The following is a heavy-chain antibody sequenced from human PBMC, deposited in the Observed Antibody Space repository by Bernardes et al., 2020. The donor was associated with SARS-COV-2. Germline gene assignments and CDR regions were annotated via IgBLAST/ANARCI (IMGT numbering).Heavy chain of an antibody. Sequence: GGSLRLSCAASGFTFSDKWMTWVRQAPGKGPAWVAIINKDGSDKYYVDSVKGRFTISRDNARNSLYLQMNSLRAEDTAVYFCARDPLWGFDISWGQGTLVTVSS. J-gene: IGHJ5*02. D-gene: IGHD5-12*01. CDR3: ARDPLWGFDIS. CDR1: GFTFSDKW. CDR2: INKDGSDK. V-gene: IGHV3-7*01.